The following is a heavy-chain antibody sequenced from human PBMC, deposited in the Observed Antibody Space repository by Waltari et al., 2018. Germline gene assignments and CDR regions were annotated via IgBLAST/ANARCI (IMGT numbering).Heavy chain of an antibody. CDR1: GFTFSAYW. J-gene: IGHJ4*02. D-gene: IGHD3-10*01. Sequence: EVQLVESGGGLVQPGGSLRLSCLVSGFTFSAYWMSWVRQAPGKGLEWVANIKQDGSDIYYADSVKGRFTISRDNAKNSLYLQMNSLRAEDTAVYYCARGVGNVGGNYWGQGTLVTVSS. CDR2: IKQDGSDI. CDR3: ARGVGNVGGNY. V-gene: IGHV3-7*01.